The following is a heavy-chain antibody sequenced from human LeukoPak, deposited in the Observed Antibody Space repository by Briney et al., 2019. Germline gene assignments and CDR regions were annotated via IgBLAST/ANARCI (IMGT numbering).Heavy chain of an antibody. CDR1: GFTFSSYS. CDR2: ISSSSSYI. V-gene: IGHV3-21*01. CDR3: ARDDKYGSGSYQSNY. Sequence: GGSLRLSCVASGFTFSSYSMNWVRQAPGKGLEWVSSISSSSSYIYYADSVKGRFTISRDNAKNSLYLQMNSLRAEDTAVYYCARDDKYGSGSYQSNYWGQGTLVTVSS. D-gene: IGHD3-10*01. J-gene: IGHJ4*02.